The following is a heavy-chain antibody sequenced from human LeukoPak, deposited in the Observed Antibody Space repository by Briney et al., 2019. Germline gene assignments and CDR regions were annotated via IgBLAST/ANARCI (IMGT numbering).Heavy chain of an antibody. J-gene: IGHJ4*02. CDR1: GDSVSSKSAA. CDR3: ARVGATKYYFDY. V-gene: IGHV6-1*01. D-gene: IGHD1-26*01. CDR2: TYYRSKWSN. Sequence: SQTLSLTCAISGDSVSSKSAAWNWIRQSPSRGLEWLGRTYYRSKWSNDYAASVKSRITINPDTSKNQFSLKLSSVTAADTAVYYCARVGATKYYFDYWGQGTLVTVSS.